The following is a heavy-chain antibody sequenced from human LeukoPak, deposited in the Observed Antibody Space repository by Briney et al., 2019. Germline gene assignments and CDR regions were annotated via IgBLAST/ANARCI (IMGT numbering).Heavy chain of an antibody. J-gene: IGHJ5*02. V-gene: IGHV1-18*04. D-gene: IGHD3-10*01. CDR3: ARSMVRGVIYNWFGP. CDR1: GYTFTSYG. Sequence: GASVKVSCKASGYTFTSYGISWVRQAPGQGLEGMGWTSAYNGNINYAQKLQGRVPMTTDTSTSTAYMELRSLRSDDTAVYYCARSMVRGVIYNWFGPWGQGTLVTVSS. CDR2: TSAYNGNI.